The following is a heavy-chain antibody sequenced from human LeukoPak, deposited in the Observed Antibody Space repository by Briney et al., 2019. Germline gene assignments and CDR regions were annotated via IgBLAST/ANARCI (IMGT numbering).Heavy chain of an antibody. V-gene: IGHV4-34*01. CDR2: INHSGST. J-gene: IGHJ4*02. CDR1: GGSFSDYY. CDR3: ARCGGYDYFDDY. Sequence: SETLSLTCAVYGGSFSDYYWTWVRQSPGKGLEWIGEINHSGSTNYNLSLKSRVIISADTSKNQFSLNLNSVTAADTAVYYCARCGGYDYFDDYWGQGTLVTVSS. D-gene: IGHD5-12*01.